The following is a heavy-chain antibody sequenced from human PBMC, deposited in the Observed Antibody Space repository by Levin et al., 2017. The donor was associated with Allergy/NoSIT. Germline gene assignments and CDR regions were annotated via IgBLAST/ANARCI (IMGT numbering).Heavy chain of an antibody. J-gene: IGHJ4*02. CDR1: GFTVSSNY. D-gene: IGHD5-24*01. CDR2: IYSGGST. Sequence: GGSLRLSCAASGFTVSSNYMSWVRQAPGKGLEWVSVIYSGGSTYYADSVKGRFTISRDNSKNTLYLQMNSLRAEDTAVYYCARSSRGKMATTNTFDYWGQGTLVTVSS. CDR3: ARSSRGKMATTNTFDY. V-gene: IGHV3-66*01.